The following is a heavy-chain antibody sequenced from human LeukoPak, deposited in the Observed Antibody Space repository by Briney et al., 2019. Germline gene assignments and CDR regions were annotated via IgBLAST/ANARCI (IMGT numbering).Heavy chain of an antibody. J-gene: IGHJ4*02. Sequence: SETLSLTXAVYGGPFSGYYWSWIRQAPGKGLEWIGEINHSGSTNYNPSLKSRVTISVDTSKNQFSLKLSSVTAADTAVYYCARSDSSPPSFDYWGQGTLVTVSS. V-gene: IGHV4-34*01. CDR3: ARSDSSPPSFDY. CDR2: INHSGST. D-gene: IGHD6-13*01. CDR1: GGPFSGYY.